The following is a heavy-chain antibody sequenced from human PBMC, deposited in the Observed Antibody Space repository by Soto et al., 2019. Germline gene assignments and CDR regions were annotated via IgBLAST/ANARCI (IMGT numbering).Heavy chain of an antibody. CDR3: ARDPGYNYGYT. D-gene: IGHD5-18*01. CDR1: GYTFTSYA. CDR2: INAGNGNT. V-gene: IGHV1-3*01. Sequence: GASVKVSWKASGYTFTSYAMHWGRQAPGQRLEWMGWINAGNGNTKYSQKFQGRVTITRDTSASTAYMELSSLRSEDTAVYYCARDPGYNYGYTWGQGPLVTVS. J-gene: IGHJ5*02.